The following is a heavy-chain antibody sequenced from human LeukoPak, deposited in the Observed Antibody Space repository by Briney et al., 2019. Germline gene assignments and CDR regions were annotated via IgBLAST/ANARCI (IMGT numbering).Heavy chain of an antibody. J-gene: IGHJ4*02. Sequence: GGSLRLSCVASGFTFSRFELNWVRQAPGKGLEWVSRISTGTYIAYADSVKGRFTISRDNAKNSLYLQMNSLRAEDTAVYYCARGIYGSGSRAFDYWGQGTLVTVSS. V-gene: IGHV3-21*05. D-gene: IGHD3-10*01. CDR3: ARGIYGSGSRAFDY. CDR2: ISTGTYI. CDR1: GFTFSRFE.